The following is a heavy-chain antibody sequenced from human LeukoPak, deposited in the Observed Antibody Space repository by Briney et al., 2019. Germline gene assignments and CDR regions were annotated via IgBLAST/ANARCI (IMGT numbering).Heavy chain of an antibody. V-gene: IGHV3-23*01. Sequence: ETLSLTCTVSGDPINSYYWSWVRQAPGKGLEWVSAISGSGGSTYYADSVRGRFTISRDNSKNTLYLQMNSLRAEDTAVYYCAKRASGQWAVGFDIWGQGTMVTVSS. D-gene: IGHD6-19*01. CDR2: ISGSGGST. CDR1: GDPINSYY. J-gene: IGHJ3*02. CDR3: AKRASGQWAVGFDI.